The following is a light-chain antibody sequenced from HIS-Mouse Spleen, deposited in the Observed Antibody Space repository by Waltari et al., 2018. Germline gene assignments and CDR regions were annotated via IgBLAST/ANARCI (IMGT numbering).Light chain of an antibody. CDR1: SSDVGSYNR. V-gene: IGLV2-18*01. Sequence: QSALTQPPSVSGSPGQSVTIPCTGTSSDVGSYNRVSWYQQPPGTAPKLMIYEVSNRPSGVPDRFSGSKSGNTASLTISGLQAEDEADYYCSLYTSSSTSVVFGGGTKLTVL. CDR3: SLYTSSSTSVV. J-gene: IGLJ2*01. CDR2: EVS.